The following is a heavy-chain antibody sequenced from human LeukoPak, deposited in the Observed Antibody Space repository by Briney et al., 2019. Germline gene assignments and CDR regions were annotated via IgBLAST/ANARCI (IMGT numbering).Heavy chain of an antibody. Sequence: KTGGSLRLSCAASGFTFSTYSMNWVRQAPGKGLEWVSSISTSSSHIYYADSVKGRFTISRDNAKNSLYLQMHSLRAEDTAVYYCARDYDEDYWGQGILVTVSS. J-gene: IGHJ4*02. CDR3: ARDYDEDY. CDR1: GFTFSTYS. D-gene: IGHD5-12*01. CDR2: ISTSSSHI. V-gene: IGHV3-21*01.